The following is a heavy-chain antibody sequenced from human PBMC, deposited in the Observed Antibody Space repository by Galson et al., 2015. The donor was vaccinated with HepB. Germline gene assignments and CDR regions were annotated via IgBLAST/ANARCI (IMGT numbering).Heavy chain of an antibody. V-gene: IGHV5-51*03. D-gene: IGHD3-10*01. Sequence: QSGAEVKKPGESLKISCRGSGYSFNTHWIAWVRLMPGKGLEWMGIIYPDDSDTKYSPSFQGQVTISADKSIATAYLQWRTLQASDTAMYYCARWGGGDADGLDVWGRGTTVTVS. CDR2: IYPDDSDT. CDR3: ARWGGGDADGLDV. J-gene: IGHJ6*02. CDR1: GYSFNTHW.